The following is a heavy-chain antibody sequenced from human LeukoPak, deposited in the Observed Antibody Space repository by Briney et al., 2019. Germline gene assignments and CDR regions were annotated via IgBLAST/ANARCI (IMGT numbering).Heavy chain of an antibody. CDR3: ARESTGERPGC. CDR2: MNEDGSEK. J-gene: IGHJ4*02. CDR1: GFTFSSYW. D-gene: IGHD1-1*01. Sequence: GGSLRLSCAASGFTFSSYWMSWVRQAPGKGLEWVANMNEDGSEKNYVDSVKSRFTISRDDAKNSLHLQMNSLRAEDTAAYYCARESTGERPGCWGQGTLVTVSS. V-gene: IGHV3-7*01.